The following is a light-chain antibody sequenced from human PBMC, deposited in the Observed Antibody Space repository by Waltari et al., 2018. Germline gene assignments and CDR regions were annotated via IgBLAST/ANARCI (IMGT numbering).Light chain of an antibody. Sequence: DIQLTQSPSFLSASVGDRVAITCRARQDISSYLAWYQQKSGKAPKLLIYGASTLQSGFPSRFSGSGSGTEFTLTIRRLQPEDFATYYCQQLNSYPYTFGQGTTLEIK. J-gene: IGKJ2*01. V-gene: IGKV1-9*01. CDR2: GAS. CDR1: QDISSY. CDR3: QQLNSYPYT.